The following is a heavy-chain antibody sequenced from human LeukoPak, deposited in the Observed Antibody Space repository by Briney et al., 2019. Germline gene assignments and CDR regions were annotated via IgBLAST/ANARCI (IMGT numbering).Heavy chain of an antibody. CDR1: GGSGSITSYY. CDR3: ARGDYDILTGPTWALDY. CDR2: IYYSGTT. Sequence: SETLSLTCTVSGGSGSITSYYWSWIRQPPGKGLEWIGYIYYSGTTNYNPSLKSRVTISVDTSKNQFSLNLTSVTAADTAVYYCARGDYDILTGPTWALDYWGQGTLVTVSS. J-gene: IGHJ4*02. D-gene: IGHD3-9*01. V-gene: IGHV4-61*01.